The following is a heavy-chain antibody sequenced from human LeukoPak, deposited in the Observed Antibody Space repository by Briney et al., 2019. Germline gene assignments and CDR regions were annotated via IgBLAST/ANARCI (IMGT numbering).Heavy chain of an antibody. D-gene: IGHD3-10*01. Sequence: PGGSLRLSCAASGFTFSSYAMHWVRQAPGKGLEWVAVISYDGSNKYYADSVKGRFTISRDNSKNTLYLQMNSLRAEDTAVYYCARDYGGSGTQRNWFDPWGQGTLVTVSS. V-gene: IGHV3-30*01. CDR1: GFTFSSYA. CDR3: ARDYGGSGTQRNWFDP. J-gene: IGHJ5*02. CDR2: ISYDGSNK.